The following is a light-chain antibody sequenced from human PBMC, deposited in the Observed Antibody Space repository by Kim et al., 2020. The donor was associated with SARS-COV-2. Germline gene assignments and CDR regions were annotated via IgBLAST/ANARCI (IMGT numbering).Light chain of an antibody. V-gene: IGKV1-5*03. CDR1: QSISSW. J-gene: IGKJ2*03. CDR3: QQYSSYSYS. CDR2: KAS. Sequence: DIQMTQSPSTLSASVGDRVTITCRASQSISSWLAWYQQKPGQAPKLLIYKASTLESGVPSRFSGSGSGTEFTLTISSLQPDDFATYYCQQYSSYSYSFGRGTKLEIQ.